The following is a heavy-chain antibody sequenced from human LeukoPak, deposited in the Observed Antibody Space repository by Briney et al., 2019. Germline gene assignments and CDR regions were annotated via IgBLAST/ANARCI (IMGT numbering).Heavy chain of an antibody. J-gene: IGHJ3*02. D-gene: IGHD3-22*01. CDR3: ARDHYYDSSGYIPAGDVFDI. CDR1: GYSFNTYW. V-gene: IGHV5-51*01. CDR2: ICPGDSDT. Sequence: GESLKISCKGSGYSFNTYWIGWVRQMPGKGLEWMGIICPGDSDTKYSPSFQGQVTISADKSISTAYLQMNSLRAEDTAVYYCARDHYYDSSGYIPAGDVFDIWGQGTMVTVSS.